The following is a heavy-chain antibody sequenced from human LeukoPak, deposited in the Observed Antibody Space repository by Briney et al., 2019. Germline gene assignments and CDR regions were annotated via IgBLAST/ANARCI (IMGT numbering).Heavy chain of an antibody. V-gene: IGHV1-2*02. Sequence: GASVKVSCKASGYTFTSYGISWVRQAPGQGLEWMGWINPNSGGTNYAQKFQGRVTMTRDTSISTAYMELSRLRSDDTAVYYCARQLGPPKYYYYMDVWGKGTTVTVSS. J-gene: IGHJ6*03. CDR1: GYTFTSYG. D-gene: IGHD6-13*01. CDR2: INPNSGGT. CDR3: ARQLGPPKYYYYMDV.